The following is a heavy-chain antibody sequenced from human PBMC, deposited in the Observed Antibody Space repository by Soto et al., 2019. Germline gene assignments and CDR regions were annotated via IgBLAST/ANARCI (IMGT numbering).Heavy chain of an antibody. Sequence: QLQLHESGPRLVKPSETLSLTCTVSGGSVSSPGFHWGWIRQPPGKGLQWVGTISYSETTYSNPSLKRRATISVDTSKNQFSLKLSSVTAADTAVYYCARHPSPYSYSDWFDPWGEGTLVTVSS. CDR2: ISYSETT. CDR1: GGSVSSPGFH. V-gene: IGHV4-39*01. D-gene: IGHD1-26*01. CDR3: ARHPSPYSYSDWFDP. J-gene: IGHJ5*02.